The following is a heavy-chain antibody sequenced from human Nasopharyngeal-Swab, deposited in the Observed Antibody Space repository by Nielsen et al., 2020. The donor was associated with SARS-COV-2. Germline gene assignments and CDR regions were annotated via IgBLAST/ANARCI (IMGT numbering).Heavy chain of an antibody. CDR1: GFTLSNYW. CDR2: INSDGSTT. D-gene: IGHD3-16*02. V-gene: IGHV3-74*01. CDR3: AREMITFGGVIGDYYGMDV. Sequence: GESLKISCAASGFTLSNYWTHWFRQAPGKGLAWVALINSDGSTTSYADSVKGRFTISRDNSKNTLYLQMNSLRAEDTAVYYCAREMITFGGVIGDYYGMDVWGQGTTVTVSS. J-gene: IGHJ6*02.